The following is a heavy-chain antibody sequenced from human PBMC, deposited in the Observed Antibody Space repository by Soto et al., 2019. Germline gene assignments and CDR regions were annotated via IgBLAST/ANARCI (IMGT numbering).Heavy chain of an antibody. V-gene: IGHV3-11*01. J-gene: IGHJ4*02. CDR2: ISSSGSTI. CDR1: GFTFSDYY. D-gene: IGHD5-12*01. CDR3: ARDKVKPYSGYDYWGGVSDY. Sequence: GGSLRLSCAASGFTFSDYYMSWIRQAPGKGLEWVSYISSSGSTIYYADSVKGRFTISRDNAKNSLYLQMNSLRAEDTAVYYCARDKVKPYSGYDYWGGVSDYWGQGTLVTVSS.